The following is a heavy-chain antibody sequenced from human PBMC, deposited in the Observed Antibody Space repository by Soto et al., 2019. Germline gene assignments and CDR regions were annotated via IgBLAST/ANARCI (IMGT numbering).Heavy chain of an antibody. V-gene: IGHV1-18*01. J-gene: IGHJ4*02. D-gene: IGHD6-13*01. CDR1: GYTFTNHG. Sequence: ASVKVSCKASGYTFTNHGISWVRQAPGEGLEWMGWISPYNGDTNNAQKFQGRVTMTTDTPTNTGFMELTRLTSDDTAVYYCARGGISSSEGLDYWGQGTLVTVS. CDR2: ISPYNGDT. CDR3: ARGGISSSEGLDY.